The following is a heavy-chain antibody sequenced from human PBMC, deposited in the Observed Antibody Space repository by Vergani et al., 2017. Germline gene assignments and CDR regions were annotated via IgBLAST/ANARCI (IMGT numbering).Heavy chain of an antibody. CDR3: ARAPKESWLQGAPFDY. CDR1: GYTFTSYA. V-gene: IGHV1-3*01. CDR2: INAGNGNT. Sequence: QVQLVQSGAEVKKPGASVKVSCKASGYTFTSYAMHWVRQAPGQRLEWMGWINAGNGNTKYSQKFQGRVTITRDTSASTAYMELSSLRSEDTAVYYCARAPKESWLQGAPFDYWGQGTLVTVSS. J-gene: IGHJ4*02. D-gene: IGHD5-24*01.